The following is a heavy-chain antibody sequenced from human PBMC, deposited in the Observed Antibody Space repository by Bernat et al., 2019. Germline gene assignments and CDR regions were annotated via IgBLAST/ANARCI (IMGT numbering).Heavy chain of an antibody. CDR1: GGSISSYY. CDR3: ARDDYGDTDAFDI. D-gene: IGHD4-17*01. J-gene: IGHJ3*02. CDR2: IYYSGST. Sequence: QVQLQESGPGLVKPSETLSLTCTVSGGSISSYYWSWIRQPPGKGLEWIGYIYYSGSTNYNPPLKSRVTISVDTSKNQFSLKLSSVTAADTAVYYCARDDYGDTDAFDIWGQGTMVTVSS. V-gene: IGHV4-59*01.